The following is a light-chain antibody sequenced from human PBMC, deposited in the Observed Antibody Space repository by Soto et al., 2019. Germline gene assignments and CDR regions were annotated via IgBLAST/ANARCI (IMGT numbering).Light chain of an antibody. V-gene: IGLV2-14*01. J-gene: IGLJ3*02. CDR3: ISYTTSSTWV. CDR2: DVV. CDR1: SSDVGGYNY. Sequence: QSALTQPASVSGSPGQSITISCTGASSDVGGYNYVPWYQQHPGKAPKLIIYDVVSRPSGVSNRFSGSKSGNTASLTISGLQAEDEADYYCISYTTSSTWVFGGGTKLTVL.